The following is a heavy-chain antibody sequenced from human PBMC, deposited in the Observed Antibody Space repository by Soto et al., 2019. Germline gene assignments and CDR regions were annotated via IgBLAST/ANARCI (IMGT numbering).Heavy chain of an antibody. J-gene: IGHJ5*02. Sequence: QVQLVQSGAEVKKPGASVKVSCKASGYTFTSYGISWVRQAPGQGLEWMGWISAYIGNTNYAQKLQGRVTMTTDTSTSTAYMELRSLRSDDTAVYYCARVGVLRFLEWLLVPWFDPWGQGTLVTVSS. V-gene: IGHV1-18*01. CDR2: ISAYIGNT. D-gene: IGHD3-3*01. CDR1: GYTFTSYG. CDR3: ARVGVLRFLEWLLVPWFDP.